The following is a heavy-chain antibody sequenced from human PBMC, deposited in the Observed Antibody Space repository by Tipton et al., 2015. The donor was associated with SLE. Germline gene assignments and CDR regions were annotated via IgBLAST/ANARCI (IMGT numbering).Heavy chain of an antibody. CDR1: GDSITNGDYS. CDR2: INHSGST. Sequence: TLSLTCTVSGDSITNGDYSWTWVRQPPGKGLEWIGEINHSGSTNYNPSLKSRVTISVDTSKNQFSLKLSSVTAADTAVYYCARGVLRPLDYWGQGTLVTVSS. J-gene: IGHJ4*02. D-gene: IGHD1-1*01. CDR3: ARGVLRPLDY. V-gene: IGHV4-34*01.